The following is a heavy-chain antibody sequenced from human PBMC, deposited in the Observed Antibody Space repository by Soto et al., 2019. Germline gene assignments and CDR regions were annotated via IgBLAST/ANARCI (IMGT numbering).Heavy chain of an antibody. Sequence: EVQLVESGGGLVQPGGSLRLSCAASGFTSSSYWMSWVRQAPGKGLEWVANIKQDGSEKYYVDSVKGRFTISRDNAKNSLYLQMNSLRAEDTAVYYCARVSGWYGPTDYWGQGTLVTVSS. CDR2: IKQDGSEK. CDR3: ARVSGWYGPTDY. D-gene: IGHD6-19*01. J-gene: IGHJ4*02. CDR1: GFTSSSYW. V-gene: IGHV3-7*01.